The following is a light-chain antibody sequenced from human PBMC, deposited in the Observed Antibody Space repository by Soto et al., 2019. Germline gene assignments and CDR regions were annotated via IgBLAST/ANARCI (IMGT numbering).Light chain of an antibody. CDR2: WAS. J-gene: IGKJ3*01. V-gene: IGKV4-1*01. CDR3: QQYYSTLFT. CDR1: QSVLYSSNNKNY. Sequence: DIVMTQSPDSLAVSLGERATINCKSSQSVLYSSNNKNYLAGYQQKPGQPTKLLMYWASTRESGVPDRFSGSGSGTDFTLTISSLQAEDVAVYYCQQYYSTLFTFGPGTKVDIK.